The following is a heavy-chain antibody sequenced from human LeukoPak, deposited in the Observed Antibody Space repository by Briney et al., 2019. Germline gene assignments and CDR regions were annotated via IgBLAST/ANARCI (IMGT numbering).Heavy chain of an antibody. Sequence: GGSLRLSCAASGFTFSTYNMNWVRQAPGKGLEWVSYVSTSGSTIYYADSVKGRFTISRDNAKNSLYLQMNSLRAEDTAVYYCASRYSGTYVRDDYWGQGTLVTVSS. CDR3: ASRYSGTYVRDDY. CDR1: GFTFSTYN. V-gene: IGHV3-48*04. CDR2: VSTSGSTI. D-gene: IGHD1-26*01. J-gene: IGHJ4*02.